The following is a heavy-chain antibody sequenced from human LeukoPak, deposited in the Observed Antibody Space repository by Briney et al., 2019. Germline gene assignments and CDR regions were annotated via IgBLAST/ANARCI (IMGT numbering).Heavy chain of an antibody. J-gene: IGHJ1*01. CDR1: GGSFSGYY. CDR2: INHSGST. Sequence: SETLSLTCAVYGGSFSGYYWSWIRQPPGKGLEWIGEINHSGSTNYNPSLKSRVTISVDTSKNQFSLKLSSVTAAGTAVYYCARPPYRSGWAAEYFQHWGQGTLVTVSS. D-gene: IGHD6-19*01. V-gene: IGHV4-34*01. CDR3: ARPPYRSGWAAEYFQH.